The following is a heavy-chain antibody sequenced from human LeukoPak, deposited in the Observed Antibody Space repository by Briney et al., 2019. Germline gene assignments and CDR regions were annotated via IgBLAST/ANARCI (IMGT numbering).Heavy chain of an antibody. CDR2: INPNSGGT. J-gene: IGHJ4*02. CDR3: VRDPLGAVAGPMYFDY. V-gene: IGHV1-2*02. Sequence: GASVKVSCKASGYTFTGYYMHWVRQAPGQGLEWMGWINPNSGGTNYAQKFQGRVTMTRDTSISTAYMELSRLRSDDTAVYYCVRDPLGAVAGPMYFDYWGQGTLVTVSS. CDR1: GYTFTGYY. D-gene: IGHD6-19*01.